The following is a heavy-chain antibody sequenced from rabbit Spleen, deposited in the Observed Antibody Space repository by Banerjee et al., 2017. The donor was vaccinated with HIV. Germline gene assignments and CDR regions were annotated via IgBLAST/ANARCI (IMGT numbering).Heavy chain of an antibody. V-gene: IGHV1S40*01. J-gene: IGHJ6*01. CDR3: ARDAGTSFSTYGLDL. CDR2: VYAGSSGSP. CDR1: GFSFNSGYD. D-gene: IGHD8-1*01. Sequence: QSLEESGGDLVKPGASLTLTCTASGFSFNSGYDMCWVRQAPGKGLEWIACVYAGSSGSPYPATWAKGRFTIPKTSSTTVTLQMTSLTAADTATYFCARDAGTSFSTYGLDLWGPGTLVTVS.